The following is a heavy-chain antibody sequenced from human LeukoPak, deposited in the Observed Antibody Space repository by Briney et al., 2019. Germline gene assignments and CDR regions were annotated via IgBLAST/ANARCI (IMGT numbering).Heavy chain of an antibody. J-gene: IGHJ6*02. CDR1: GGSISRYY. D-gene: IGHD5-12*01. CDR3: ARLVATSIYYGMDV. Sequence: KTSETLSLICSVSGGSISRYYWSWIRHPPGEGLEGIGYIYYSGSTNYNPSLKSRVTISVDTSKNQFSLKLSSVTAADTAVYYCARLVATSIYYGMDVWGQGKTVTVS. V-gene: IGHV4-59*08. CDR2: IYYSGST.